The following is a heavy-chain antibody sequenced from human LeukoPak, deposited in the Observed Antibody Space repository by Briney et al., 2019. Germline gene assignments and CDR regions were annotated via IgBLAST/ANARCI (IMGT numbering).Heavy chain of an antibody. V-gene: IGHV3-23*01. CDR1: GFTFSSYA. D-gene: IGHD6-19*01. CDR3: AKTEQWLVRNLFDY. Sequence: GGSLRLSCAASGFTFSSYAMSWVRQAPGKGLEWVSAIRGSGGSTYYADSVKGRFTISRDNSKNTLYLQMNSLRAEDTAVYYCAKTEQWLVRNLFDYWGQGTLVTVSS. CDR2: IRGSGGST. J-gene: IGHJ4*02.